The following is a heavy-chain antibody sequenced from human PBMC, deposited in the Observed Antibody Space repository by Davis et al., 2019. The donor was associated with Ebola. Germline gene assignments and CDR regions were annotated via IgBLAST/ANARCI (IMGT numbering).Heavy chain of an antibody. Sequence: GGSLRLSCAASGFTFNSGPMTWVRQAPGKGLEWVSTITGSGATTYYADSVKGRFTISRANSKKTLDLQMNSLRAEDTALYYCAKGGLTVTLDYWGQGTLVTVSS. D-gene: IGHD4-17*01. V-gene: IGHV3-23*01. CDR2: ITGSGATT. CDR1: GFTFNSGP. J-gene: IGHJ4*02. CDR3: AKGGLTVTLDY.